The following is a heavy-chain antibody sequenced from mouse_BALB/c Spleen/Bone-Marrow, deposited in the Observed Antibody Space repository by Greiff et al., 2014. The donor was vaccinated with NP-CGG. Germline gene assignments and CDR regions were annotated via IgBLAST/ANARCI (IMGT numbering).Heavy chain of an antibody. V-gene: IGHV1S135*01. CDR1: GYSFTDYN. CDR3: ARSQYGNYEAWFAY. D-gene: IGHD2-10*02. J-gene: IGHJ3*01. Sequence: EVQLVESGPELVKPGASVKVSCKASGYSFTDYNMYWVKQSHGKSLEWIGYIDPYNGGTSYNQKSKGKATLTVDKSSSTAFMHLNSLTSEDSAVYYCARSQYGNYEAWFAYWGQGTLVTVSA. CDR2: IDPYNGGT.